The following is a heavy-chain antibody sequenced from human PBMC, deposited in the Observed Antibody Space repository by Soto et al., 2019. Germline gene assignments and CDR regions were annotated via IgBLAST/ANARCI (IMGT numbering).Heavy chain of an antibody. CDR2: ISAYNGNT. Sequence: ASVKVSCKASGYTFTSYGISWVRQAPGQGLEWMGWISAYNGNTNYARKLQGRVTMTTDTSTSTAYMELRSLRSDDTAVYYCERAGXAYFGGDCYTMNDYWGQGTLVTVSS. J-gene: IGHJ4*02. V-gene: IGHV1-18*01. CDR1: GYTFTSYG. D-gene: IGHD2-21*02. CDR3: ERAGXAYFGGDCYTMNDY.